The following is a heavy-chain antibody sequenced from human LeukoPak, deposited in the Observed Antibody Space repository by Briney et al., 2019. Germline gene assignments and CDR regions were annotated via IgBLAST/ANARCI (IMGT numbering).Heavy chain of an antibody. CDR2: INPNSGGT. CDR1: GYTFTGYY. CDR3: ARDSLLWFGELSNWFDP. V-gene: IGHV1-2*02. J-gene: IGHJ5*02. D-gene: IGHD3-10*01. Sequence: ASVKVSCKASGYTFTGYYMHWVRQAPGQGLEWMGWINPNSGGTNYAQKFQGRVTMTRDTSISTAYMELSRLRSDDTAVYYCARDSLLWFGELSNWFDPWGQGPLVTVSS.